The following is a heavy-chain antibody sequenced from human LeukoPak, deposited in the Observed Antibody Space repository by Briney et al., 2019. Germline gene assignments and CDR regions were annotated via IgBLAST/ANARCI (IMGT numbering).Heavy chain of an antibody. Sequence: SETLSLTCTVSSDSISVSSYYWGWIRQPPGKGLEWTGSIYYNESTYYNPSLKSRVTVSVNNSNNQLSPKQRSVTAADTAVYYCARYPTTDPLFFDSWGQGTLVTVSS. J-gene: IGHJ4*02. CDR1: SDSISVSSYY. CDR2: IYYNEST. D-gene: IGHD4-17*01. CDR3: ARYPTTDPLFFDS. V-gene: IGHV4-39*01.